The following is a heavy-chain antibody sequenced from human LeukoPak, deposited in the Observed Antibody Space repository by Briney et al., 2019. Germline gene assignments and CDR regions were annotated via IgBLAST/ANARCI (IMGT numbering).Heavy chain of an antibody. CDR2: ISSSSSYI. D-gene: IGHD6-13*01. V-gene: IGHV3-21*01. Sequence: GGSLRLSCEGSGFTFSDNWMNWVRQTPGKGLEWVSSISSSSSYIYYADSVKGRFTISRDNAKNSLYLQMNSLRAEDTAVYYCAGSSSWYENWFDPWGQGTLVTVSS. CDR3: AGSSSWYENWFDP. CDR1: GFTFSDNW. J-gene: IGHJ5*02.